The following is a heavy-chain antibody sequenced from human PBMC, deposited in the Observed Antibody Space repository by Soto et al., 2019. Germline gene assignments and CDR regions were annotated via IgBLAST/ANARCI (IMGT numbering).Heavy chain of an antibody. CDR2: SCCDDSK. Sequence: SGPTLVNPTQTFTMTCNFSGFSLRNSGVSVAWIRPPPGKALEWLALSCCDDSKRYSPSLKSRLTITKDTSKNQVVLTMTNMDSVDRATYYCAQRHASGSYFFDFWGQGALVTVSS. J-gene: IGHJ4*02. D-gene: IGHD3-10*01. CDR3: AQRHASGSYFFDF. CDR1: GFSLRNSGVS. V-gene: IGHV2-5*02.